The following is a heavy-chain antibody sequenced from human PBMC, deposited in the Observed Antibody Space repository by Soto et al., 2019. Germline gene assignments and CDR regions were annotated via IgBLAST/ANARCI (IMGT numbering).Heavy chain of an antibody. V-gene: IGHV3-23*01. CDR2: ISGSGGST. CDR1: GFTFSSYA. J-gene: IGHJ6*03. Sequence: GGSLRLSCAASGFTFSSYAMSWVRQAPGKGLEWVSAISGSGGSTYYADSVKGRFTISRDNSKNTLYLQMNSLRAEDTAVYYCAKGSDGFWSGSSPYYYYYYMDVWGKGTTVTVSS. CDR3: AKGSDGFWSGSSPYYYYYYMDV. D-gene: IGHD3-3*01.